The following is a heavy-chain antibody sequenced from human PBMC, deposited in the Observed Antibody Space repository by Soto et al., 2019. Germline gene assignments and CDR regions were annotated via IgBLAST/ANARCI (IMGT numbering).Heavy chain of an antibody. CDR3: AKVPLQDYYDSSGYYYRPYYFDY. Sequence: GGSLRLSCAASGFTISSYAMSWVSQAPGKGLEWVSAISGSGDSTYYADSVKGRFTISRDNSKNTLYLQMNSLRAEDTAVYYCAKVPLQDYYDSSGYYYRPYYFDYWGQGTLVTVSS. D-gene: IGHD3-22*01. V-gene: IGHV3-23*01. CDR1: GFTISSYA. CDR2: ISGSGDST. J-gene: IGHJ4*02.